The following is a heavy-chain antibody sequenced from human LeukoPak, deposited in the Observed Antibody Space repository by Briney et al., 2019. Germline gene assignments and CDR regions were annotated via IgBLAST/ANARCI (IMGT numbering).Heavy chain of an antibody. CDR1: GYTFTGYY. J-gene: IGHJ4*02. D-gene: IGHD6-13*01. CDR2: INPKSRDT. CDR3: AREEVIAAAGPTLDY. V-gene: IGHV1-2*02. Sequence: ASVKVSCKASGYTFTGYYMHWVRQAPGQGPEWMGWINPKSRDTNYAQKFQGRVTMTRDTSISTAYMELSRLRSDETAVFYCAREEVIAAAGPTLDYWGQGALVTVSS.